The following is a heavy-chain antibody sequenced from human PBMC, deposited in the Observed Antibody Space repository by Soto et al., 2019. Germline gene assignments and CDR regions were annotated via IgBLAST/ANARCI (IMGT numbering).Heavy chain of an antibody. CDR1: GFTFSIYA. CDR3: ARDRNEDGMDV. CDR2: ISSNGGST. V-gene: IGHV3-64*02. Sequence: PGGSLRLSCAASGFTFSIYAMHWVRQAPGKGLEYVSAISSNGGSTYYADSVKGRFTISRDNSKNTLYLQMGSLRAEDMAVYYCARDRNEDGMDVWGQGTTVTVSS. J-gene: IGHJ6*02.